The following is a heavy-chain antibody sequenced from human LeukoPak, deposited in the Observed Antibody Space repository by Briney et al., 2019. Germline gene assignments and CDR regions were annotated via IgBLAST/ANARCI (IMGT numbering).Heavy chain of an antibody. CDR2: MNPNSGNT. V-gene: IGHV1-8*01. CDR1: GYTFTSYD. J-gene: IGHJ4*02. D-gene: IGHD6-13*01. Sequence: ASVKVSCKASGYTFTSYDINWVRQATGQGLEWMGWMNPNSGNTGYAQKFQGRVTMTRNTSISTAYMELSSLRSEDTGVYYCARDLIAAAGHGYWGQGTLVTVSS. CDR3: ARDLIAAAGHGY.